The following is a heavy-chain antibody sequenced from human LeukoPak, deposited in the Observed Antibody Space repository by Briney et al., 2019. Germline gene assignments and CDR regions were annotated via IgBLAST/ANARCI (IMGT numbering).Heavy chain of an antibody. V-gene: IGHV1-46*01. D-gene: IGHD4-17*01. CDR2: INPSGGST. Sequence: ASVKVSCKASGGTFSSYAISWVRQAPGQGLEWMGIINPSGGSTSYAQKFQGRVTMTRDTSTSTVYMELSSLRSEDTAVYYCAREDPVTTKEYFDYWGQGTLVTVSS. CDR1: GGTFSSYA. CDR3: AREDPVTTKEYFDY. J-gene: IGHJ4*02.